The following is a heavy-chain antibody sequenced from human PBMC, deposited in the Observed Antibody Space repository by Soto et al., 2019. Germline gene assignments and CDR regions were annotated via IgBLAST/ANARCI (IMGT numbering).Heavy chain of an antibody. J-gene: IGHJ5*02. CDR2: ISAYNGNT. CDR1: GYTFTSYI. V-gene: IGHV1-18*04. Sequence: ASVKVSCKASGYTFTSYIISWVRQAPVQGLEWLGGISAYNGNTNYAQKFKGRVTMNTDTSTSTAYMELRSLRSDDTAVYYCARDQEYQRLLRFDPWGQGTLVTFSS. D-gene: IGHD2-2*01. CDR3: ARDQEYQRLLRFDP.